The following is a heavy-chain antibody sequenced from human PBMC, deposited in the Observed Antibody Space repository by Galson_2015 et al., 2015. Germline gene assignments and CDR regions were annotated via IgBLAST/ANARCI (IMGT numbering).Heavy chain of an antibody. D-gene: IGHD2-2*01. V-gene: IGHV3-48*02. Sequence: SLRLSCAASRFTFSSYSMNWVRQAPGKGLEWVSYISSSSSTIYYADSVKGRFTISRDNAKNSLYLQMNSLRDEDTAVYYCARDLVVPAATFWDPGWFDPWGQGTLVTVSS. CDR1: RFTFSSYS. J-gene: IGHJ5*02. CDR3: ARDLVVPAATFWDPGWFDP. CDR2: ISSSSSTI.